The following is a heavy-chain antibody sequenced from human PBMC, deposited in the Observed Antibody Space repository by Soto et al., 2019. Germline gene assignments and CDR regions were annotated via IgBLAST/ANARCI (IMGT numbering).Heavy chain of an antibody. CDR3: AGESRYCSGGSCYFLPGIDY. Sequence: QVQLVQSGAEVKKPGSSVKVSCKASGGTFSSYAISWVRQAPGQGLGWMGGIIPIFGTANYAQKFQGRVTITADDSTSTDYMELSSLRSEDTAVYYCAGESRYCSGGSCYFLPGIDYWGQGTLVTVSS. CDR1: GGTFSSYA. D-gene: IGHD2-15*01. CDR2: IIPIFGTA. J-gene: IGHJ4*02. V-gene: IGHV1-69*12.